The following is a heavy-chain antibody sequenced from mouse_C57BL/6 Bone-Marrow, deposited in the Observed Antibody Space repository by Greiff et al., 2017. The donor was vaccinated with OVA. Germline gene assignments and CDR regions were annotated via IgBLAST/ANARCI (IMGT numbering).Heavy chain of an antibody. CDR2: IYPSDSET. CDR1: GYTFTSYW. CDR3: ARRGSGLRLLIDD. V-gene: IGHV1-61*01. J-gene: IGHJ2*01. Sequence: QVQLQQPGAELVRPGSSVKLSCKASGYTFTSYWMDWVKQRPGQGLEWIGNIYPSDSETHYNQKFKDKATLTVAKSSSTAYMQLSSLTSEDSAVKYCARRGSGLRLLIDDWGQGTTLTVSS. D-gene: IGHD3-2*02.